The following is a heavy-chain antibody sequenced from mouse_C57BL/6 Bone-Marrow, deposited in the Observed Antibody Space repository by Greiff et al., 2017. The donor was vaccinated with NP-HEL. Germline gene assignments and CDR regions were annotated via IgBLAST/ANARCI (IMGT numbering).Heavy chain of an antibody. CDR3: TTYYSGAWFAY. CDR2: IDPENGDT. D-gene: IGHD2-12*01. Sequence: VQLQQSGAELVRPGASVKLSCTASGFNIKDDYMHWVKQRPEQGLEWIGWIDPENGDTEYASKFQGKATITANTSSNTAYLQLSSLTSEDTAVYCCTTYYSGAWFAYWGQGTLVTVSS. CDR1: GFNIKDDY. V-gene: IGHV14-4*01. J-gene: IGHJ3*01.